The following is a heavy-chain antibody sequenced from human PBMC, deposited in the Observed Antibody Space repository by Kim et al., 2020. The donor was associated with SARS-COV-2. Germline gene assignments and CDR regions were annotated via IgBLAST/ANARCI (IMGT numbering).Heavy chain of an antibody. V-gene: IGHV4-59*12. D-gene: IGHD6-13*01. CDR3: AAAPPGQQMDH. Sequence: SETLSLTCNVSGDSISSYYWTWLRQSPGKGLQGSGYIYSSGSTGYNPSLKSRVTITRDASTNQFSRELRSVSAADTAVYYCAAAPPGQQMDHWGQGTLVTVSS. J-gene: IGHJ4*02. CDR1: GDSISSYY. CDR2: IYSSGST.